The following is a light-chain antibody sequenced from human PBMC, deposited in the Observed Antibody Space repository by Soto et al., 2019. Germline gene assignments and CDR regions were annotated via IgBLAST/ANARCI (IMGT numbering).Light chain of an antibody. CDR1: QSVEKY. CDR2: DTS. CDR3: HQRKHWPPLT. V-gene: IGKV3-11*01. J-gene: IGKJ4*01. Sequence: EVVLTQSPATLSLSPGERAILSCRASQSVEKYLAWYQQKPGQAPRLLIYDTSNSATGIPARFSGSGSETDFTLTISSLEPEDFAVYYCHQRKHWPPLTFGGGTKVEIK.